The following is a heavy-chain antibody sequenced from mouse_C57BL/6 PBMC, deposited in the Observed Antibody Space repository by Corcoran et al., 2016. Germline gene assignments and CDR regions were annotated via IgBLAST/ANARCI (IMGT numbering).Heavy chain of an antibody. CDR3: ARRGGSNYAWFAY. J-gene: IGHJ3*01. CDR2: INTYSGVP. CDR1: GYTFTTYG. D-gene: IGHD2-5*01. V-gene: IGHV9-3*01. Sequence: QIQLVQSGPELKKPGETVKISCKASGYTFTTYGMSWVKQAPGKGLKWMGWINTYSGVPTYADDFKGRFAFSLETSASTAYLQINNLKNEDTATYFCARRGGSNYAWFAYWGQGTLVTVSA.